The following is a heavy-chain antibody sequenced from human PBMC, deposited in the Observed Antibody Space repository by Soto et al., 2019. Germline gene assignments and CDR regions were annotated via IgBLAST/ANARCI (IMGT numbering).Heavy chain of an antibody. J-gene: IGHJ6*02. V-gene: IGHV6-1*01. Sequence: SQTLSLTCAISGDSVSSNSAAWNWVRQSPSRGLEWPGRTCYRSKWYNDYAVSVKSRLIIKPDTSKNQFSLQLNSVTPEDTAIYYCSSSNWNDAHRYYYDMDVWSPGTTVTVSS. D-gene: IGHD1-20*01. CDR2: TCYRSKWYN. CDR1: GDSVSSNSAA. CDR3: SSSNWNDAHRYYYDMDV.